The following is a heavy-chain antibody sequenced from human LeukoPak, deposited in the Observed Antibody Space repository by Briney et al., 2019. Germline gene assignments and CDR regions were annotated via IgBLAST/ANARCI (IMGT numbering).Heavy chain of an antibody. CDR2: IIPIFGTA. Sequence: SVSVSCKASGYIFSGYYIHCVRQAPGQGLEWMGGIIPIFGTANYAQKFQRRVTITADESTSTAYMELSSLRSEDTAVYYCASQAHDSSGYYIRYYFDYWGQGTLVSVSS. CDR3: ASQAHDSSGYYIRYYFDY. J-gene: IGHJ4*02. D-gene: IGHD3-22*01. V-gene: IGHV1-69*13. CDR1: GYIFSGYY.